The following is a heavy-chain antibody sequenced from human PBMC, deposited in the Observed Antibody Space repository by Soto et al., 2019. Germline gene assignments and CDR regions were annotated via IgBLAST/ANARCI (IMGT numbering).Heavy chain of an antibody. CDR3: ARGRGKGGSEYQLLYVDY. D-gene: IGHD2-2*02. J-gene: IGHJ4*02. CDR2: ISYDGSNK. CDR1: GFTFSNYA. Sequence: QVHLVESGGGVVQPGRSLRLSCAASGFTFSNYAVHWVRQAPGKGLEWVAVISYDGSNKYYADSVKGRFTISRDTSKYTLYLQMNSLRTEDTAMYYCARGRGKGGSEYQLLYVDYWGQGTLVTVSS. V-gene: IGHV3-30-3*01.